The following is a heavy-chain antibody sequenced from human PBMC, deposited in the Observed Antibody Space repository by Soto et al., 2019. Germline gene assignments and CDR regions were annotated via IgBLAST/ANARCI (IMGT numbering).Heavy chain of an antibody. V-gene: IGHV3-15*07. Sequence: GGSLRLSCAASGFTFNKAWMSWVRQAPGKGLEWVGRIKSEADGGTTDYAAPVKGRFSISRDDSKNTLDLQMNSLKIEDTALYYCTTDPNARIQLWKHWGQGTLVTVSS. CDR2: IKSEADGGTT. J-gene: IGHJ4*02. CDR3: TTDPNARIQLWKH. CDR1: GFTFNKAW. D-gene: IGHD5-18*01.